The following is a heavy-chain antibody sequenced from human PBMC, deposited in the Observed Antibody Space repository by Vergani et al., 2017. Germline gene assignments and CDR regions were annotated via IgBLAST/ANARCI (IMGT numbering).Heavy chain of an antibody. D-gene: IGHD4-23*01. V-gene: IGHV3-74*01. Sequence: EVQLVDSGGDLVQPGGSLRLSCAASGFTFRAYWMHWVRQTPGKGLVWVAHVNSDGDVTAYADSVKGRFTISRDNSMNTVFLEMKSLKVEDTAVYYCARGDYGANTALDSWGPGNLVTVSS. CDR1: GFTFRAYW. CDR3: ARGDYGANTALDS. CDR2: VNSDGDVT. J-gene: IGHJ4*02.